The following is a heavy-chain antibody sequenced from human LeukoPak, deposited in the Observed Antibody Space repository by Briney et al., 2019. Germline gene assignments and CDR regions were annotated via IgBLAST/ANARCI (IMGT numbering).Heavy chain of an antibody. Sequence: SETLSLTCTVSGGSISSSSYYWGWIRRPPGKGLEWIGSIYYSGTTYYNPSLKSRVTISLDTSKNQFSLKLSSVTAADTAVYYCATVVRGSGKNYFDYWGQGTLVTVSS. CDR3: ATVVRGSGKNYFDY. D-gene: IGHD3-10*01. CDR2: IYYSGTT. V-gene: IGHV4-39*07. J-gene: IGHJ4*02. CDR1: GGSISSSSYY.